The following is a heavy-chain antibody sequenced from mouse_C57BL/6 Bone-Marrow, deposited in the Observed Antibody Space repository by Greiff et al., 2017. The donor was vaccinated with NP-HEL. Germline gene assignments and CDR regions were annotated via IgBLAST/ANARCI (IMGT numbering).Heavy chain of an antibody. V-gene: IGHV7-3*01. CDR3: ARSIYYDYADDPFYAMDY. D-gene: IGHD2-4*01. Sequence: EVQGVESGGGLVQPGGSLSLSCAASGFTFTDYYMNWVRPPQGKALEWLGFIRNTASGYTTAYSAFVQGRFTISRDNSQSILYLQMNALRAEDSATYYCARSIYYDYADDPFYAMDYWGQGTSVTVSS. CDR1: GFTFTDYY. CDR2: IRNTASGYTT. J-gene: IGHJ4*01.